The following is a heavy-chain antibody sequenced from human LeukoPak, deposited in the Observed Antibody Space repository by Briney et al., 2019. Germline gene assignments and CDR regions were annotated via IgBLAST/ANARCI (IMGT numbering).Heavy chain of an antibody. D-gene: IGHD2-8*02. CDR2: INTRGSTI. CDR3: ASDLVDP. J-gene: IGHJ5*02. CDR1: GFTFSNFE. Sequence: PGGSLRLSCAASGFTFSNFEMNWVRQAPGKRLEWISYINTRGSTIYYADSVKGRFTISRDNAKNSLYLQMNSLRAEDTAAYYCASDLVDPWGQGTLVTVSS. V-gene: IGHV3-48*03.